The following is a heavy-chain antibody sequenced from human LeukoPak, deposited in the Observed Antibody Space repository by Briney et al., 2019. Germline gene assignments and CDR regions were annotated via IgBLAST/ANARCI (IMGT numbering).Heavy chain of an antibody. CDR2: IRSKAYGGTT. D-gene: IGHD3-16*02. Sequence: PGGSLRLSCAASGFTFSSYNMNWVRQAPGKGLEWVGFIRSKAYGGTTEYAASVKGRFTISRDDSKSIAYLQMNSLKTEDTAVYYCMGYVWGSYRYVPPAYWGQGTLVTVSS. V-gene: IGHV3-49*04. CDR1: GFTFSSYN. J-gene: IGHJ4*02. CDR3: MGYVWGSYRYVPPAY.